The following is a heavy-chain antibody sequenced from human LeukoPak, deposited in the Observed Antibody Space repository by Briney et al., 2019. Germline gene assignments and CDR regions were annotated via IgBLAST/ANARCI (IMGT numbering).Heavy chain of an antibody. Sequence: PGGSLRLSCAASGFTFSSYSMNWVRQAPGKGLEWVSSISSSSSYIFYADSVKGRFTISRDNAKNSLYLQMNSLRAEDTAVYYCAKTDSSDYSYYFDYWGQGTLVTVSS. J-gene: IGHJ4*02. V-gene: IGHV3-21*01. CDR2: ISSSSSYI. CDR3: AKTDSSDYSYYFDY. D-gene: IGHD3-22*01. CDR1: GFTFSSYS.